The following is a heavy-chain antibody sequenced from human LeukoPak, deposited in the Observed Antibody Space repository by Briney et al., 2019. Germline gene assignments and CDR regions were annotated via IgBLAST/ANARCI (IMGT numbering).Heavy chain of an antibody. D-gene: IGHD1-26*01. CDR1: GGSISSGSYY. Sequence: SETLSLTCTVSGGSISSGSYYWSWIRQPAGKGLEWIGRIYTSGSTNYNPSLKSRVTISVDTSKNQFSLKLSSVTAADTAVYYCARVAIVGATTRGAFDIWGQGTMVTVSS. CDR3: ARVAIVGATTRGAFDI. V-gene: IGHV4-61*02. CDR2: IYTSGST. J-gene: IGHJ3*02.